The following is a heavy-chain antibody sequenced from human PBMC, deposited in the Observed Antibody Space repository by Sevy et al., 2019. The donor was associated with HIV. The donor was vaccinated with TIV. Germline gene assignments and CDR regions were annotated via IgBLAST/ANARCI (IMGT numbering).Heavy chain of an antibody. Sequence: GGSLRLSCSASGFTFSSYAMHWVRQAPGKGLEYVSAISSNGGSTYYADSVKGRFTISRDNSKNTLYLQMGSLRAEDTAVYYCVNSGYSSSWYVWFDPWGQGTLVTVSS. CDR3: VNSGYSSSWYVWFDP. CDR2: ISSNGGST. J-gene: IGHJ5*02. V-gene: IGHV3-64D*06. D-gene: IGHD6-13*01. CDR1: GFTFSSYA.